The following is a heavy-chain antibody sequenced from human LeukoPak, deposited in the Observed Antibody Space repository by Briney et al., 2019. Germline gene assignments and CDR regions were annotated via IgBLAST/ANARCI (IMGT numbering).Heavy chain of an antibody. CDR1: GFTSRSYW. Sequence: GGSLRLSCAASGFTSRSYWMNWVRQAPGKGLEWVANIKGDGGEKYAGSVEGRFTISRDNAKNSVYLQMNSLRAEDTAVYYCVRDNRWASDYWGQGTLVTVSS. CDR3: VRDNRWASDY. CDR2: IKGDGGEK. J-gene: IGHJ4*02. D-gene: IGHD4-23*01. V-gene: IGHV3-7*01.